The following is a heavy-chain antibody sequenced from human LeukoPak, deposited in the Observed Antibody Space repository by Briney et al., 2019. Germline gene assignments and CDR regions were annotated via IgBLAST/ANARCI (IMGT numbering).Heavy chain of an antibody. D-gene: IGHD3-16*01. CDR2: MNRDGSEK. Sequence: GGSLRLSCAASGFTFSSYLMSWVRQAPGKGLEWVANMNRDGSEKNYVDSIKGRFTISRDNAANSLYLQMNSLRVEDTAVYYCARDGGIIRFGGQDVWGQGTTVIVS. CDR3: ARDGGIIRFGGQDV. CDR1: GFTFSSYL. J-gene: IGHJ6*02. V-gene: IGHV3-7*01.